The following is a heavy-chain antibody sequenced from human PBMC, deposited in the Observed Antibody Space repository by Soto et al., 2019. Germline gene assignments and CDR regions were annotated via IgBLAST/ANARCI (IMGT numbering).Heavy chain of an antibody. D-gene: IGHD2-2*01. CDR3: ARESKYCISTSCFVYYGMDV. J-gene: IGHJ6*02. Sequence: PSETLSLTCAVHGGSFSGYYWDWIRQPPGKGLEWIGEVNHGGTSNYNPSLKSRAIISVDTSKNQFSLKLSSVTAADTAVYYCARESKYCISTSCFVYYGMDVWGQGTTVTVSS. CDR1: GGSFSGYY. CDR2: VNHGGTS. V-gene: IGHV4-34*01.